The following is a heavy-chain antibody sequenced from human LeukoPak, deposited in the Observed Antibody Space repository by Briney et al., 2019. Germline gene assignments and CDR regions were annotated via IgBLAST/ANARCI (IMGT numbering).Heavy chain of an antibody. Sequence: PGGSLRLSCAASGFTFSNYYMSWVRQAPGKGLEWVANIKQDGSDKYYVDSAKGRFTISRDNAKNSLYLQMNGLRVEDTAVYYCARDRPRFDYWGQGTLVTVSS. CDR2: IKQDGSDK. CDR3: ARDRPRFDY. J-gene: IGHJ4*02. CDR1: GFTFSNYY. V-gene: IGHV3-7*05. D-gene: IGHD6-6*01.